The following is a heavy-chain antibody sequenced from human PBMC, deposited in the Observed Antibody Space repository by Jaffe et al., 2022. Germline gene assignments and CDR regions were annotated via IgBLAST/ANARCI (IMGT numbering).Heavy chain of an antibody. D-gene: IGHD3-22*01. CDR2: VIPIFGTV. Sequence: QVQLVQSGAEVKKPGSSVKVSCKASGGTFSNYAISWVRQAPGQGLEWLGGVIPIFGTVNYAQKFQGRVTITTDESTSTAYMELSSLRSEDTAVYYCARVGSSGYYSLGAFDIWGQGTMVTVSS. CDR1: GGTFSNYA. J-gene: IGHJ3*02. CDR3: ARVGSSGYYSLGAFDI. V-gene: IGHV1-69*05.